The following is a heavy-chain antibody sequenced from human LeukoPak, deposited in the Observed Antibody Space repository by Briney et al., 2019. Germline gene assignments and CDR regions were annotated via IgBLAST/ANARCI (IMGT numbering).Heavy chain of an antibody. D-gene: IGHD1-26*01. J-gene: IGHJ3*02. CDR2: INPNSGGT. V-gene: IGHV1-2*02. CDR3: GRGSLLYRAFDI. Sequence: GASAKVSCKASGYTFTVYYMHWVRHGPGQGLEWVGWINPNSGGTNYAQKFQGRVTITRDTSISTAYMELSRLRSDDTAVYYCGRGSLLYRAFDIWGQGTMVTVS. CDR1: GYTFTVYY.